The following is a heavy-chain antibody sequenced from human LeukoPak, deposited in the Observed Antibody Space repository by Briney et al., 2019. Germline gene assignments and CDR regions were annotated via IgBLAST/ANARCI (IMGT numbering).Heavy chain of an antibody. J-gene: IGHJ4*02. D-gene: IGHD5-18*01. CDR2: ISYDGSNK. V-gene: IGHV3-30-3*01. CDR1: GFTFSSYA. CDR3: ARALYSYGIDY. Sequence: GRSLRLSCAASGFTFSSYAMHWVRQAPGKGLEWVAVISYDGSNKYYADSVKGRFTISRDNSKDTLYLQMNSLRAEDTAVYYCARALYSYGIDYWGQGTLVTVSS.